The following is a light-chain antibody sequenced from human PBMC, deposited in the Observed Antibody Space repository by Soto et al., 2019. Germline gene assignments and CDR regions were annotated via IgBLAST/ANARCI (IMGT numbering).Light chain of an antibody. CDR1: SSTIGGNT. V-gene: IGLV1-44*01. Sequence: QSGLTQPPSASGTPGQRVTISCSGGSSTIGGNTVNWYQQLPGTAPKLLIYNDDERPSGVPDRFTGSKSGTSSSLAISGLQSDDEADYYCSSWDDSLNVVVFGGGTKLTVL. CDR2: NDD. CDR3: SSWDDSLNVVV. J-gene: IGLJ2*01.